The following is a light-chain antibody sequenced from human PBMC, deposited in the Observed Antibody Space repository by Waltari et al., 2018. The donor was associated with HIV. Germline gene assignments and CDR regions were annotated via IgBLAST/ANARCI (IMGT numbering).Light chain of an antibody. CDR3: CSYAGAYTYV. CDR2: EVS. Sequence: QSALTQPRSVSGSPGQSVTISCTGTSRDMPYFAYVSWYHHYPGKAPKVIIYEVSQRPSGVPDRFTASKSGITASLTISGLQDEDEADYYCCSYAGAYTYVFGTGTKVTVL. J-gene: IGLJ1*01. V-gene: IGLV2-11*01. CDR1: SRDMPYFAY.